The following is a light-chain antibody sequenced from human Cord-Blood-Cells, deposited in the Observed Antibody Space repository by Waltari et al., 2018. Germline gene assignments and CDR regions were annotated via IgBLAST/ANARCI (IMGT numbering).Light chain of an antibody. Sequence: QSALTQPRSVSGSPGQSVTLSCTGTSSDVGGYNYVSWYQQHPGKAPKLMIYDVSKRPSGVPDRFSGSKSGNTASLTISGLQAEDEADYSCCSYAGSYTVFGGGTKLTVL. CDR2: DVS. V-gene: IGLV2-11*01. CDR3: CSYAGSYTV. J-gene: IGLJ2*01. CDR1: SSDVGGYNY.